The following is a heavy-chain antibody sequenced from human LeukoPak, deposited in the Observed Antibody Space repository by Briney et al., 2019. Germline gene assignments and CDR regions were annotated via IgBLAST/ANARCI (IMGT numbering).Heavy chain of an antibody. CDR3: ARGLGGPFDP. Sequence: GGSLRLSCAASGFTFSSYAMHWVRQAPGKGLEWVAVISYDGSNKYYADSVKGRFTISRDNSKNTLYLQMNSLRAEDTAVYYCARGLGGPFDPWGQGTLVTVSS. D-gene: IGHD1-26*01. CDR2: ISYDGSNK. V-gene: IGHV3-30*04. J-gene: IGHJ5*02. CDR1: GFTFSSYA.